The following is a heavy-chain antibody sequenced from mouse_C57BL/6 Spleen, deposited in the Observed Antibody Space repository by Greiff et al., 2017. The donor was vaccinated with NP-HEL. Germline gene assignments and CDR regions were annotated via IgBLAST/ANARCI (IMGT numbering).Heavy chain of an antibody. D-gene: IGHD2-2*01. Sequence: EVKLMESGGDLVKPGGSLKLSCAASGFTFSSYGMSWVRQTPAKRLEWVATISSGGSYTYYPDSVKGRFTISRDNAKNTLYLQMSSLKSEDTAMYYCASYGYDVWFAYWGQGTLVTVSA. V-gene: IGHV5-6*01. J-gene: IGHJ3*01. CDR1: GFTFSSYG. CDR3: ASYGYDVWFAY. CDR2: ISSGGSYT.